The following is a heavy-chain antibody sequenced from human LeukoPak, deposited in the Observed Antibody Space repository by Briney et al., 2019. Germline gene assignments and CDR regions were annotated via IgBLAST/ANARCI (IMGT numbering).Heavy chain of an antibody. CDR2: IDISGGST. CDR1: GFTFSSYA. D-gene: IGHD1-1*01. Sequence: GGSLRLSCAASGFTFSSYAMRWVRQAPGKGLEWVSSIDISGGSTYYADSVQGRFTISRDNSKNTLYLEVNSLRAEDTALYYCANEVRPNDYWGQGTLVTVS. V-gene: IGHV3-23*01. CDR3: ANEVRPNDY. J-gene: IGHJ4*02.